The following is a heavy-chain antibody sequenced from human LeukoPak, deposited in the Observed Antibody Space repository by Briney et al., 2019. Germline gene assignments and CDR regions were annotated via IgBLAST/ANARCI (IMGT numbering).Heavy chain of an antibody. J-gene: IGHJ3*02. D-gene: IGHD3-22*01. Sequence: PGGSLRLSCAGSGFTFTNYAMSWVRQAPGKGLEWVSAISGSGASTYYADSVKGRFTISRENSKHTLYLQMNSLGAEDTAVYHCAKGRDSGGYPLDVFDIWGLGTMVTVSS. CDR3: AKGRDSGGYPLDVFDI. CDR1: GFTFTNYA. CDR2: ISGSGAST. V-gene: IGHV3-23*01.